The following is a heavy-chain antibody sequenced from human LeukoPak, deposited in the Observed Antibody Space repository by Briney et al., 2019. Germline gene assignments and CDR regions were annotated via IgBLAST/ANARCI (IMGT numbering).Heavy chain of an antibody. Sequence: SETLSLTCTVSGASISAFYWSWIRQPAVKGLEWIGRIYTSGSTNYNPSLKSRVTMSVDTSKNQFSLKLSSVTAADTAVYYCARVSIVGATAAYWYFDLWGRGTLVTVSS. J-gene: IGHJ2*01. V-gene: IGHV4-4*07. CDR2: IYTSGST. CDR1: GASISAFY. D-gene: IGHD1-26*01. CDR3: ARVSIVGATAAYWYFDL.